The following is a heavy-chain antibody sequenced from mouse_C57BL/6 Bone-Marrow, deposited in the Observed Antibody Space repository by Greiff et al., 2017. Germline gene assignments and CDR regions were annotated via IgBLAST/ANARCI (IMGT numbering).Heavy chain of an antibody. V-gene: IGHV1-18*01. D-gene: IGHD1-1*01. CDR3: AIPNYYGSSYWYFDV. J-gene: IGHJ1*03. CDR2: INPNNGGT. Sequence: VQLKESGAELMKPGASVKIPCKASGYTFTDYNMDWVKQSHGKSLEWIGDINPNNGGTISNQKFKGKATLTVDKSSSTAYMGLRSLTSEDTAVYYCAIPNYYGSSYWYFDVWGTGTTVTVSS. CDR1: GYTFTDYN.